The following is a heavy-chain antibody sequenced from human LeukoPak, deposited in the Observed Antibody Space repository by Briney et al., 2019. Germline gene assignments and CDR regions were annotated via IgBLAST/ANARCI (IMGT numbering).Heavy chain of an antibody. CDR3: VREGSLDYYYYGMDV. J-gene: IGHJ6*02. V-gene: IGHV1-18*01. Sequence: ASVKVSCKASGYTFTSYGISWVRQAPGQGLEWMGWISAYNGNTNYAQKLQGRVTMTTDTSTSTAYMELRSLRSDDTAVYYCVREGSLDYYYYGMDVWGQGTTVTVSS. CDR1: GYTFTSYG. CDR2: ISAYNGNT.